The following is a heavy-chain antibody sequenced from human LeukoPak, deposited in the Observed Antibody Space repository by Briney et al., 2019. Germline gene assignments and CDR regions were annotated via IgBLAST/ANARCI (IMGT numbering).Heavy chain of an antibody. D-gene: IGHD6-25*01. V-gene: IGHV1-8*03. J-gene: IGHJ5*02. CDR2: MNPNIGNT. CDR3: ARGRRAAFDP. CDR1: GYSFTRFD. Sequence: ASVKVSCKASGYSFTRFDINWVRQATGQGLEWMGWMNPNIGNTGYAQKLQGRVTITRNTSISTAYMELSSLRSEDTAVYYCARGRRAAFDPWGQGTLVTVSS.